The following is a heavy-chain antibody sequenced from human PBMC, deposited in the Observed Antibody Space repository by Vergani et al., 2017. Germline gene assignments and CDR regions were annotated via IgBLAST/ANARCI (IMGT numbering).Heavy chain of an antibody. V-gene: IGHV4-59*13. J-gene: IGHJ5*02. CDR2: IHYSENT. Sequence: QVQLQESGPGLVKSSETLPLTCSVSFDSIRNIYCNWIRQPPWKGLEWLGSIHYSENTNYNPALKTRVTISVDTSKNQFSLTLTSVTAAYTAIYYCASDTHSGQRADRWGQGILVTVTS. CDR3: ASDTHSGQRADR. CDR1: FDSIRNIY. D-gene: IGHD6-19*01.